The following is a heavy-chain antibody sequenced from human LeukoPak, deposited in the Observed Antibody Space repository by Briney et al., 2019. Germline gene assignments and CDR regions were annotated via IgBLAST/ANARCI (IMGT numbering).Heavy chain of an antibody. CDR2: INHSGST. Sequence: SETLTLTCAVYGGSFSVYYWSWIRQPPGKGLEWVGEINHSGSTNYNPSLKSRVTISVDTSKNQFYLQLSCVTAADTAAYYCARVYYDILTGSHMDVWGKGTTVTVSS. J-gene: IGHJ6*04. D-gene: IGHD3-9*01. CDR1: GGSFSVYY. V-gene: IGHV4-34*01. CDR3: ARVYYDILTGSHMDV.